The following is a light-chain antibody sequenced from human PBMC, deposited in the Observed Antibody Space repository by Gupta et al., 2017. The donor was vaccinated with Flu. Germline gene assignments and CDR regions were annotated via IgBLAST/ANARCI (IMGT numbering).Light chain of an antibody. CDR1: QGINNY. CDR2: AAS. J-gene: IGKJ4*01. CDR3: QKEYHSPLT. Sequence: DIQMTQSPSSLSASVGDRVSITCRASQGINNYLAWYHQKPGKVPNLLIFAASTLQSGVPSRFSGSGSGTDFTLTISSLQPEDVATYSCQKEYHSPLTFGRGTKVDIK. V-gene: IGKV1-27*01.